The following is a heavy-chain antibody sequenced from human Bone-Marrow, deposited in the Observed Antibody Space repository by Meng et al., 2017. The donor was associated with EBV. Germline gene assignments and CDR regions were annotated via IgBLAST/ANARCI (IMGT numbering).Heavy chain of an antibody. J-gene: IGHJ5*02. V-gene: IGHV1-69*01. Sequence: GRWGQLGAEGKEPGCSVKVTCKTSGGTFRSDAISWVRQAPGQGLEWMGGLIPMSDAPYYAPKFQGRVTITADESTSTHYMDLSGLRSEDTAVYYCARDAGVRGLSDWFDPWGQGTLVTVSS. CDR1: GGTFRSDA. CDR2: LIPMSDAP. D-gene: IGHD3-16*02. CDR3: ARDAGVRGLSDWFDP.